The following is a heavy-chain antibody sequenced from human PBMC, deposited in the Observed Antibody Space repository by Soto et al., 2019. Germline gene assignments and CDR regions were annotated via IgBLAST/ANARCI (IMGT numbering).Heavy chain of an antibody. V-gene: IGHV3-7*01. CDR3: ASSGILVLDYYYYMDV. CDR2: IKQDGSEK. Sequence: GGSLRLSCAASGFTFSSSWMNWVRQAPGKGLEWVANIKQDGSEKYYVDSVKGRFTISRDNAKNSLYLQMNSLRAEDTAVYYCASSGILVLDYYYYMDVWGKGTTVTVSS. CDR1: GFTFSSSW. D-gene: IGHD3-3*02. J-gene: IGHJ6*03.